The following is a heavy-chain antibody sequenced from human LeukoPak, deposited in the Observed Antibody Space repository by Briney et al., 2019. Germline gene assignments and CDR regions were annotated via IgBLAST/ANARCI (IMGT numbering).Heavy chain of an antibody. CDR3: ASFSIGGSYYFDY. Sequence: ASVKVSCKASGYTFTSYGISWVRQAPGQGLEWMGWISAYNGNTNYAQKLQGRVTMTTDTSTSAAYLELRSLRSDDTAVYYCASFSIGGSYYFDYWGQGTLVTVSS. V-gene: IGHV1-18*01. CDR2: ISAYNGNT. D-gene: IGHD1-26*01. CDR1: GYTFTSYG. J-gene: IGHJ4*02.